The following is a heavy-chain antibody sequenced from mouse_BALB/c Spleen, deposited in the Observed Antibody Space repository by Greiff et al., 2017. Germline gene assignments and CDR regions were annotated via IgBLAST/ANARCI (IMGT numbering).Heavy chain of an antibody. D-gene: IGHD2-1*01. J-gene: IGHJ4*01. CDR3: ARHGPLPPMDY. CDR1: GFAFSSYD. Sequence: EVKLVESGGGLVKPGGSLKLSCAASGFAFSSYDMSWVRQTPEKRLEWVAYISSGGGSTYYPDTVKGRFTISRDNAKNTLYLQMSSLKSEDTAMYYCARHGPLPPMDYWGQGTSVTVSA. V-gene: IGHV5-12-1*01. CDR2: ISSGGGST.